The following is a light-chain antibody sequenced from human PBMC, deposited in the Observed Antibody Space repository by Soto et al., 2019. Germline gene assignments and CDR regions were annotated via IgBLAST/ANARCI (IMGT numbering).Light chain of an antibody. CDR1: SSDVGGYNY. V-gene: IGLV2-14*03. CDR2: DVT. Sequence: QSALTQPASVSGSPGQSITISCTGTSSDVGGYNYVSWYQHHPGKAPKLIIYDVTNRPSGVSNPFSGSKSGNTASLTISGLQPEDYADYYCSSYTTSNTRQIVFGTGTKVTVL. CDR3: SSYTTSNTRQIV. J-gene: IGLJ1*01.